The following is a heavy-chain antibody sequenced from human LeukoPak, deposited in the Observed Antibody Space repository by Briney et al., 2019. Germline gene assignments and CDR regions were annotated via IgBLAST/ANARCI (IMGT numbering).Heavy chain of an antibody. CDR2: INGRTFTT. D-gene: IGHD5-24*01. Sequence: PGGSLRLSCAASGFTFNTYAMSWVRQAPGKGLEWVSAINGRTFTTYYADSVQGRFTISRDNSKNTLYLQMNSLRAEDTAVYYCAKDDNWLQFESWGQGTLVTVSS. J-gene: IGHJ5*01. CDR3: AKDDNWLQFES. V-gene: IGHV3-23*01. CDR1: GFTFNTYA.